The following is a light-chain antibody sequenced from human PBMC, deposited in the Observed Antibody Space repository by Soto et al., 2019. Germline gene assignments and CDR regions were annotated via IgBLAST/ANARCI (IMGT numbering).Light chain of an antibody. Sequence: QSALTQPASVSGSPGQSITISCTGTSRDVGAYDYVSWYLQYPDKAPQLLIYYVDHRPSGVSSRFSGSKSGNTASLTIRGLQPEDEADYYCATWDASLSGWVFGGGTKLTVL. V-gene: IGLV2-14*03. CDR3: ATWDASLSGWV. CDR2: YVD. J-gene: IGLJ3*02. CDR1: SRDVGAYDY.